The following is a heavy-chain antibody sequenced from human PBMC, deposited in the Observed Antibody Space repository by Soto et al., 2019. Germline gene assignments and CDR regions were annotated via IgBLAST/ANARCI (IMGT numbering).Heavy chain of an antibody. CDR3: ARDGTPGYSSSWYALAQDNWFDP. CDR1: GFTFSSYS. J-gene: IGHJ5*02. Sequence: GGSLRLSCAASGFTFSSYSMNWVRQAPGKGLEWVSSISSSSSYIYYADSVKGRFTISRDNAKNSLYLQMNSLRAEDTAVYYCARDGTPGYSSSWYALAQDNWFDPWGQGTLVTVSS. V-gene: IGHV3-21*01. CDR2: ISSSSSYI. D-gene: IGHD6-13*01.